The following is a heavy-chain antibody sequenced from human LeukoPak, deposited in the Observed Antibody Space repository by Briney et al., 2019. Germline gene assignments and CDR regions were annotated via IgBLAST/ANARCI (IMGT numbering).Heavy chain of an antibody. D-gene: IGHD6-19*01. CDR1: GGSISSSSYY. V-gene: IGHV4-39*07. J-gene: IGHJ4*02. Sequence: SETLSLTCTVSGGSISSSSYYWGWIRQPPGKGLEWIGSIYYSGSTNYNPSLKSRVTISVDTSKNQFSLKLSSVTAADTAVYYCARDPDSSGWAHFDYWGQGTLVTVSS. CDR2: IYYSGST. CDR3: ARDPDSSGWAHFDY.